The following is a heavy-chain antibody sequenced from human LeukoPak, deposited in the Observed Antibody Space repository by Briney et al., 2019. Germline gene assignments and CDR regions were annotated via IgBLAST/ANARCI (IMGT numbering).Heavy chain of an antibody. V-gene: IGHV3-7*01. CDR2: INQDGSEK. CDR1: GFTFSSYW. CDR3: ARDGLPAAGDY. J-gene: IGHJ4*02. Sequence: GGSLRLSCAASGFTFSSYWMTWVRQAPGKGLDWVANINQDGSEKYYVDSVKGRFTISRDNAKNSLYLQMNSLRAEDTAVYYCARDGLPAAGDYWGQGTLVTVSS. D-gene: IGHD6-13*01.